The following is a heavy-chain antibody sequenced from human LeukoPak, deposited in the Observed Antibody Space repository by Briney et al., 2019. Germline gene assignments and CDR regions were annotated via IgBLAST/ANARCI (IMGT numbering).Heavy chain of an antibody. V-gene: IGHV4-30-4*01. J-gene: IGHJ4*02. CDR3: ARNEKYSYGWD. CDR1: GGSISSGDYY. Sequence: SETLSLTCTVSGGSISSGDYYWSWIRQPPGKGLEWIGYIYYSGSTYYNPSLKSRVTISVDTSKNQFSLKLSSVTAADTAVYYCARNEKYSYGWDWGQGTLVTVSS. CDR2: IYYSGST. D-gene: IGHD5-18*01.